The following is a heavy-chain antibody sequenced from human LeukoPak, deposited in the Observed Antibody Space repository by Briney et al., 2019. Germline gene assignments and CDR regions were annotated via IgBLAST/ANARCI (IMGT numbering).Heavy chain of an antibody. D-gene: IGHD3-10*01. CDR3: ARGNYYGSGSQNNWFDP. J-gene: IGHJ5*02. V-gene: IGHV4-34*01. Sequence: SATLSLTCAVHGGSFSGYYWSWIRQPPGKGLEWIGEINHSGSTNYNPSLKSRVTISVDTSKNQFSLKLSSVTAADTAVYYCARGNYYGSGSQNNWFDPWGQGTLVTVSS. CDR2: INHSGST. CDR1: GGSFSGYY.